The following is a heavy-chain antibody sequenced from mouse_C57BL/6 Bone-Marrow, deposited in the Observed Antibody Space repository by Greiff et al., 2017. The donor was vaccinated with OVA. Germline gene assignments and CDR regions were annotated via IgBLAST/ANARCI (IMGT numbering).Heavy chain of an antibody. D-gene: IGHD2-1*01. J-gene: IGHJ2*01. CDR3: AREGSYGNPFDY. Sequence: ESGPGLVKPSQSLSLTCSVTGYSITSGYYWNWIRQSPGNKLEWMGYISYDGSNNYNPSLKNRISITRDTSKNQFFLKLNSLTTEDTATYYGAREGSYGNPFDYWGQGTTLTVSS. CDR2: ISYDGSN. V-gene: IGHV3-6*01. CDR1: GYSITSGYY.